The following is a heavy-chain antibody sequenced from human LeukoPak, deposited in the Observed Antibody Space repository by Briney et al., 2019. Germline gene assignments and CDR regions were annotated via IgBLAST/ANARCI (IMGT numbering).Heavy chain of an antibody. D-gene: IGHD5-12*01. CDR3: ARGKYGGYFIDY. Sequence: GFTFSSXXXXXXXXXPGXXXXXLSRINGDGSSTSYADSVKGRFTISRDNAKNTLYLQMNSLRAEDTAVYYCARGKYGGYFIDYWGQGTLVTVSS. CDR2: INGDGSST. J-gene: IGHJ4*02. CDR1: GFTFSSXX. V-gene: IGHV3-74*01.